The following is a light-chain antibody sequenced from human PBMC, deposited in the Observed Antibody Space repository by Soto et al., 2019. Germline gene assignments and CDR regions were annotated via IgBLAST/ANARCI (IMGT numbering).Light chain of an antibody. CDR2: DVT. V-gene: IGLV2-14*03. Sequence: QSALTQPASVSGSPGQSITISCTGTSSDIGGYNFVSWYQQHPGKAPKLLIYDVTNRPPGLPDRFSGSKSGNTASLTISGLQAEDEANYYCSSFTTSSTLVFGGGTKLTVL. CDR1: SSDIGGYNF. J-gene: IGLJ3*02. CDR3: SSFTTSSTLV.